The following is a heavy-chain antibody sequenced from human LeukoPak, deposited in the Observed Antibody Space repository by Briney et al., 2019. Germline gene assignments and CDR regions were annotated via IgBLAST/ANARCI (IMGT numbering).Heavy chain of an antibody. CDR1: GYTFTSYY. D-gene: IGHD3-22*01. J-gene: IGHJ4*02. Sequence: ASVKVSCKASGYTFTSYYMHWVRQAPGQGLEWMGWISAKNGDTDFAQKLQGRLTMTTDTSTTTAYMELRSLTSDDTAVYYCARAQHYYYDSSGYYFDYWGQGTLVTVSS. CDR3: ARAQHYYYDSSGYYFDY. V-gene: IGHV1-18*04. CDR2: ISAKNGDT.